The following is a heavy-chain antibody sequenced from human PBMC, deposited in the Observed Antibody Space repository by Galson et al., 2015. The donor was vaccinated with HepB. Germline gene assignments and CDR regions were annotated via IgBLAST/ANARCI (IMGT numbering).Heavy chain of an antibody. V-gene: IGHV6-1*01. D-gene: IGHD3-3*01. J-gene: IGHJ4*02. CDR3: ARGSLTIFGVVIGY. CDR1: GDSVSSNSAA. CDR2: TYYRSKWYN. Sequence: CAISGDSVSSNSAAWNWIRQSPSGGLEWLGRTYYRSKWYNDYAVSVKSRITINPDTSKNQFSLQLNSVTPEDTAVYYCARGSLTIFGVVIGYWGQGTLVTVSS.